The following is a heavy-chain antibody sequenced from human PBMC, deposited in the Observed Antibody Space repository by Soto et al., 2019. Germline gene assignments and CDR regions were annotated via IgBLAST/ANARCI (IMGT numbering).Heavy chain of an antibody. CDR3: TAGSPFNY. J-gene: IGHJ4*02. CDR1: GFTFNDAW. Sequence: GGSLRLSCAASGFTFNDAWMSWVRQAPGKGLEWVGRIKSKTDGGTTDYAAPVEGRFTISRDDSQNTLFLQMNSPKTEDTAVYYCTAGSPFNYWGQGTLVTVSS. V-gene: IGHV3-15*01. CDR2: IKSKTDGGTT.